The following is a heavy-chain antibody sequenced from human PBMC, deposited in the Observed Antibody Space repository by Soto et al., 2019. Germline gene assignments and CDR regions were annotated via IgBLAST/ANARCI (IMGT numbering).Heavy chain of an antibody. CDR2: IYPAASYI. J-gene: IGHJ2*01. CDR1: GFSFTAYW. Sequence: GESLKISCKGSGFSFTAYWIGWVRQMPGKGLEWMGIIYPAASYIIYSPSFQGQVTISADKSISTAYLQWGSLKDSDTAIYYCASAKNGDFYWDFDLWGRGTQVTV. V-gene: IGHV5-51*01. CDR3: ASAKNGDFYWDFDL. D-gene: IGHD4-17*01.